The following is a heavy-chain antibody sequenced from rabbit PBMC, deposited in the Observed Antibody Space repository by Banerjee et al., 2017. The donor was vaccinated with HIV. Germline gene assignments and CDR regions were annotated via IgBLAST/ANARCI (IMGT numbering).Heavy chain of an antibody. CDR1: GFSFSSSYW. D-gene: IGHD1-1*01. CDR3: AITNIDFYIWDL. J-gene: IGHJ4*01. Sequence: QEQLVESGGGLVQPEGSLTLTCTASGFSFSSSYWICWVRQAPGKGLEWIACIYAGSSGSTYYASWAKGRFTISKTSSTTVTLQMTGLTAADTATYFCAITNIDFYIWDLWGQGTLVTVS. CDR2: IYAGSSGST. V-gene: IGHV1S45*01.